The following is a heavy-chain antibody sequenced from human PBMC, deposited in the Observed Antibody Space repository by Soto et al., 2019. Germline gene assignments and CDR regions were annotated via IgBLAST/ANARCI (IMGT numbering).Heavy chain of an antibody. J-gene: IGHJ4*02. CDR3: VTDYCSGSTCHLVY. CDR1: GITFSDVW. Sequence: PGGSLRLSCGASGITFSDVWMNWVRQAPGKGLEWVGRIKSNSVGGTTDYAAPVKGRFIISRDDAESTLFLQMNTLKPEDTALYYCVTDYCSGSTCHLVYWGQGTLVTVSS. D-gene: IGHD2-2*01. V-gene: IGHV3-15*07. CDR2: IKSNSVGGTT.